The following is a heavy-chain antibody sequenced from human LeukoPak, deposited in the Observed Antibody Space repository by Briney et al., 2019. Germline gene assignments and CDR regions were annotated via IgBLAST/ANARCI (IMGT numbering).Heavy chain of an antibody. J-gene: IGHJ4*02. CDR1: GCTFSSYA. V-gene: IGHV3-30*04. CDR2: ISYDGSNK. CDR3: ASLEGGYQYYFDY. D-gene: IGHD3-22*01. Sequence: PGRSLRLSCAASGCTFSSYAMHWVRQAPGKGLEWVAVISYDGSNKYYADSVKGRFTISRDNSKNTLYLQMNSLRAEDTAVYYCASLEGGYQYYFDYWGQGALVTVSS.